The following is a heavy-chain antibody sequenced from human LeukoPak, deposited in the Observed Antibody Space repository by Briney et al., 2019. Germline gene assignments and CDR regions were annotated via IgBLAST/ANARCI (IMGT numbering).Heavy chain of an antibody. CDR1: GFTFSNAW. D-gene: IGHD6-13*01. CDR3: TTYSSSWFSNAFDI. CDR2: IKSKTDGGTT. J-gene: IGHJ3*02. V-gene: IGHV3-15*01. Sequence: PGGSLRLSCAASGFTFSNAWMSWVRQAPGKGLEWVGRIKSKTDGGTTDYAAPVKGRFTISRDDSKNTLYLQMNSLKTEDTAVYYCTTYSSSWFSNAFDIWGQGTMVTVSS.